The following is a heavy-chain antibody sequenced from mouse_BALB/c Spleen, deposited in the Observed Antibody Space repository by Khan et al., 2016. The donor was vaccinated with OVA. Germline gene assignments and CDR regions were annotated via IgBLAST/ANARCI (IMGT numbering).Heavy chain of an antibody. V-gene: IGHV3-2*02. D-gene: IGHD2-4*01. Sequence: EVKLLESGPGLVKPSQSLSLTCTVTGYSITSEYAWNWIRQFPGNKLEWMGYINYSGNTRFNPSLKGRTSITRDTSKNQFFLQLNSVTTEDTATYDGASKDYYDYDPFPYWGQGTLVTVSA. J-gene: IGHJ3*01. CDR1: GYSITSEYA. CDR2: INYSGNT. CDR3: ASKDYYDYDPFPY.